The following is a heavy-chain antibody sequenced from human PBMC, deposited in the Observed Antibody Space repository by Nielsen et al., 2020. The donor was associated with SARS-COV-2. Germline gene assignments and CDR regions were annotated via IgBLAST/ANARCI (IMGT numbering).Heavy chain of an antibody. CDR1: GDSVSSNSAA. CDR3: ARDGAQGNYLPYFDY. D-gene: IGHD4-11*01. V-gene: IGHV6-1*01. Sequence: LRLSCAISGDSVSSNSAAWNWIRQSPSRGLEWLGRTYYRSKWYNDYAVSVKSRITINPDTSKNQFSLQLNSVTPEDTAVYYCARDGAQGNYLPYFDYWGQGTLVTVSS. J-gene: IGHJ4*02. CDR2: TYYRSKWYN.